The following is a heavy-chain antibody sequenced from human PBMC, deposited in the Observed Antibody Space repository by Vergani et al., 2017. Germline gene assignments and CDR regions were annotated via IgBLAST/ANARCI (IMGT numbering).Heavy chain of an antibody. Sequence: QVQLEQSGAEVKKPGASVKVSCKTSGYTFSSYGISWVRQAPGQGLEWMGWISAYNGKTDYAQKVQGRVTMTTDTSTSTAYMELRSLGSDDTAVYYCVRDKGDFNAFDIWGQGTMVTVSS. CDR2: ISAYNGKT. CDR1: GYTFSSYG. D-gene: IGHD3-16*01. V-gene: IGHV1-18*01. CDR3: VRDKGDFNAFDI. J-gene: IGHJ3*02.